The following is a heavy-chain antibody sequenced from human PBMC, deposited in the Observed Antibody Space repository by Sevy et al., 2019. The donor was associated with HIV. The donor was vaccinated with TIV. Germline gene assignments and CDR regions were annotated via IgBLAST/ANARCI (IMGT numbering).Heavy chain of an antibody. V-gene: IGHV4-30-4*01. CDR3: ARGLQLRVYYFDY. J-gene: IGHJ4*02. CDR2: IYYSGST. D-gene: IGHD1-1*01. CDR1: GDSISSGDYY. Sequence: SETLSLTCTVSGDSISSGDYYWSWIRQPPGKGLEWIGYIYYSGSTYYNPSLKSRLTISLDTSKNQFSLKLSSVTAADTAVYYGARGLQLRVYYFDYWGRGTLVTVSS.